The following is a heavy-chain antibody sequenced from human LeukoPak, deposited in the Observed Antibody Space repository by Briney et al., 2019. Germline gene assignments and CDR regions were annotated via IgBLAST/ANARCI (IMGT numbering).Heavy chain of an antibody. CDR3: EKNPYEYYFDY. Sequence: ASVKVSSKASGYTFTGYYMHWVRQAPGQGLEWMGWINPNSGDTNYAQKFQGRVTMTRDTSINTAYMELSRLRTDDTAVYYCEKNPYEYYFDYWGQGTLVTVSS. D-gene: IGHD5-12*01. CDR1: GYTFTGYY. V-gene: IGHV1-2*02. CDR2: INPNSGDT. J-gene: IGHJ4*02.